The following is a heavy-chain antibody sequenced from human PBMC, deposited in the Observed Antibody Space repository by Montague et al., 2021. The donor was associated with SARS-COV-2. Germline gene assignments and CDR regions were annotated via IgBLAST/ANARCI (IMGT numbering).Heavy chain of an antibody. Sequence: LRLSCAASGFTFTSYWMAWVRQAPGKGLEWVASLKENGSEKYILDSVKGRFTISRDNAKDSLYLQMNSLRAEDTAVYYCARGPRVVAATLWFDPWGQGTQVTVSS. CDR1: GFTFTSYW. CDR3: ARGPRVVAATLWFDP. CDR2: LKENGSEK. J-gene: IGHJ5*02. V-gene: IGHV3-7*04. D-gene: IGHD2-15*01.